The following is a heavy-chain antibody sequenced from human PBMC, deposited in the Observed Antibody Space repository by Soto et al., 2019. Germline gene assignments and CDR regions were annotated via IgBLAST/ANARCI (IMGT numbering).Heavy chain of an antibody. CDR2: INYSGTT. CDR3: AIRWDSSGYRGLLKF. J-gene: IGHJ4*02. V-gene: IGHV4-34*02. CDR1: GGTFTGHY. Sequence: QVQLQQWGAGLLKPSETLSLFCSVSGGTFTGHYWSWIRQSPGKRLEWIVEINYSGTTDSNPSLRRRVNVSVERSKNLFSMTLATVTATHTAVYFFAIRWDSSGYRGLLKFWGQGTQMTVS. D-gene: IGHD6-13*01.